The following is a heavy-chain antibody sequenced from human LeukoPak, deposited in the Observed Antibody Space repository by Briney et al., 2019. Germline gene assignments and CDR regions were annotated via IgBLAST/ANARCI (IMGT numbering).Heavy chain of an antibody. D-gene: IGHD3-10*01. V-gene: IGHV3-15*01. CDR2: IKSKTDGETT. Sequence: GGSLRLSCVDSGFTFTNAWMSWVRKAPGKGLEWIGRIKSKTDGETTNYAEPVRGRFTISRDDSKSAVYLQMNSLKIEDTAVYYCTTDLGTYYHGSQRLIPIDYWGQGTLVTVSS. J-gene: IGHJ4*02. CDR3: TTDLGTYYHGSQRLIPIDY. CDR1: GFTFTNAW.